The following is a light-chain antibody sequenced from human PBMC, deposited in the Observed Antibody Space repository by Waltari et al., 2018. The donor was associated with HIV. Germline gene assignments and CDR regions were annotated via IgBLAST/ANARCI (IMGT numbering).Light chain of an antibody. CDR2: DTK. V-gene: IGLV1-40*01. J-gene: IGLJ2*01. Sequence: QSVLTQPPSVSGAPGQRVTLACTGRSPNIGSGYDEPWYRQSPGTAPKLLTYDTKKRPAGVPVRFSGSKSGTSASLAITGLRAEDEADYYCQSFDSSLSAVIFGGGTKLTVL. CDR1: SPNIGSGYD. CDR3: QSFDSSLSAVI.